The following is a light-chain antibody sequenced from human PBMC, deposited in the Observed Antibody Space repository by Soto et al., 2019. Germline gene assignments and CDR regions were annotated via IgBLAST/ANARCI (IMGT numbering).Light chain of an antibody. CDR1: QGIAGS. J-gene: IGKJ1*01. CDR2: AES. CDR3: QHYNSYSEA. Sequence: DIQLTQSPSFLSASVGDRVTITCRASQGIAGSLAWYQQKPGKPPKLLIYAESTLQSGVPSRFSGSGSGTRGTLTISSLQPDDFATYYCQHYNSYSEAFGQGTKVELK. V-gene: IGKV1-9*01.